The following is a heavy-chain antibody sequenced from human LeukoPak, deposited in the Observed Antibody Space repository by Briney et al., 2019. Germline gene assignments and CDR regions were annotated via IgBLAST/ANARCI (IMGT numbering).Heavy chain of an antibody. V-gene: IGHV4-39*01. D-gene: IGHD3-3*01. CDR3: ARVAYDFWSGYNPPFYFDY. CDR1: GGSISSSSYY. CDR2: IYYSGDT. J-gene: IGHJ4*02. Sequence: PSETLSLTCTVSGGSISSSSYYWGWIRQPPGKGLEWIGTIYYSGDTYYNPSLKSRVTISVDTSKNQFSLKLSSVTAADTAVYYCARVAYDFWSGYNPPFYFDYWGQGTPVTVSS.